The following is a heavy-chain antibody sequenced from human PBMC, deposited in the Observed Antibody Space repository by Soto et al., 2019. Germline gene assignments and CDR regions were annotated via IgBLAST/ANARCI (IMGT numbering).Heavy chain of an antibody. V-gene: IGHV3-30*18. CDR1: GFXFGHYG. J-gene: IGHJ4*02. D-gene: IGHD2-21*01. Sequence: PXGXLSLSCTASGFXFGHYGLNWVRHAPGNGLEWVAVISYDSSNKYYENSVTGRFTISRDNSKATLYLQMDNMRPEDTAMYYCVKSFSIYGYSEFAHWGQGTLVTVSS. CDR2: ISYDSSNK. CDR3: VKSFSIYGYSEFAH.